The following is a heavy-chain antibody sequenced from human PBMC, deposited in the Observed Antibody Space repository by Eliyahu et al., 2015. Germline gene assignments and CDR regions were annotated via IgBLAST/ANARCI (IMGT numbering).Heavy chain of an antibody. CDR3: ARLGGNGYSLDY. V-gene: IGHV5-51*01. CDR2: IYPADSDT. D-gene: IGHD5-12*01. CDR1: GYSFTSLW. J-gene: IGHJ4*02. Sequence: EVQLVQSGAEVKKPGESLKISCEPSGYSFTSLWIAWVRQMPGKGLEWMGIIYPADSDTRYSPSFQGHFTISADKSSSVVFLQWSSLRASDSAMYFCARLGGNGYSLDYWGQGTLVTVSS.